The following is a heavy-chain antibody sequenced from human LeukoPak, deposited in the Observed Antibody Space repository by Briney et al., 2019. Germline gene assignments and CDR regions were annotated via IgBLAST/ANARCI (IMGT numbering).Heavy chain of an antibody. V-gene: IGHV4-38-2*01. CDR3: ARPQPGGSGSYYFDY. CDR1: GYSISSGYY. Sequence: SETLSLTCAVSGYSISSGYYWGWIRQPPGKGLEGIGSIYHSGRTYYNPSLKRGVTISGDTAKKQFSLKLSSVTAADTAVYYCARPQPGGSGSYYFDYWGQGTLVTVSS. CDR2: IYHSGRT. D-gene: IGHD1-26*01. J-gene: IGHJ4*02.